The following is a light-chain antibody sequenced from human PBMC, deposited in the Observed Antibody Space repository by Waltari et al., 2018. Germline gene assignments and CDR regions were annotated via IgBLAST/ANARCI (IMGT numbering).Light chain of an antibody. CDR3: SSYSGSNDYV. CDR2: EVN. Sequence: QSALTQPPSASGSPGQSVTISCTGTSSDVGGYNYVSRYQQHPGKAPKLMIYEVNKRPSGVPDRFSGSKSGNTASLTVSGLQAEDEADYYCSSYSGSNDYVFGTGTEVTVL. V-gene: IGLV2-8*01. CDR1: SSDVGGYNY. J-gene: IGLJ1*01.